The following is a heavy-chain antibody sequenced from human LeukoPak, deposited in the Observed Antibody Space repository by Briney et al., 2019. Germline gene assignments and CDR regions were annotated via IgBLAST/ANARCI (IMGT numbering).Heavy chain of an antibody. CDR2: LSNCGIGI. D-gene: IGHD3-16*01. V-gene: IGHV3-23*01. CDR3: SKLSLTSMMIPGNWFDS. CDR1: GFPFSNYG. J-gene: IGHJ5*01. Sequence: GGTLRLSCVASGFPFSNYGMRWVRQAPGKGPEWVSNLSNCGIGIYNPDFVTGRVNISRENSKNMMYVQMNSLRVEDSAVYYCSKLSLTSMMIPGNWFDSWGQGTLVTVSS.